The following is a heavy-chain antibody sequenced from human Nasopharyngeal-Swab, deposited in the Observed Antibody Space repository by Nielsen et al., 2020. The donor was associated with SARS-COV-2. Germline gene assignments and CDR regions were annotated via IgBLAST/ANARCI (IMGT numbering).Heavy chain of an antibody. V-gene: IGHV4-34*01. D-gene: IGHD3-3*01. Sequence: SETLSLTCVVYGGSFTSYYWGWFRQPPGKGLEWIAEINHSGSTNYNPSLKSRVTMSVDTSKNQFSLKLSSVTAADTAVYYCARDRATYYDFWSGYYHYGMDVWGQGTTVTVSS. CDR2: INHSGST. CDR1: GGSFTSYY. CDR3: ARDRATYYDFWSGYYHYGMDV. J-gene: IGHJ6*02.